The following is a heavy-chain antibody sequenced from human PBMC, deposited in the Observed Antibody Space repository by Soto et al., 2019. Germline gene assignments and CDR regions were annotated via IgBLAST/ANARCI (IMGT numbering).Heavy chain of an antibody. Sequence: SETLSLTCAVYGGSFSGYYWSWIRQPPGKGLEWIGEINHSGSTNYNPSLKSRVTISVDTSKNQFSLKLSSVTAADTAVYYCARSPSLYYDSSGYQSYYFDYWGQGTLVTVSS. CDR3: ARSPSLYYDSSGYQSYYFDY. CDR2: INHSGST. CDR1: GGSFSGYY. V-gene: IGHV4-34*01. J-gene: IGHJ4*02. D-gene: IGHD3-22*01.